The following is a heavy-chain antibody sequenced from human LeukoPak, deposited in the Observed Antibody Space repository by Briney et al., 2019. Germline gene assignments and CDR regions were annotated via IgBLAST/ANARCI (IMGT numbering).Heavy chain of an antibody. D-gene: IGHD3-10*01. V-gene: IGHV1-46*01. Sequence: ASVKVPCKASGGTFSSYAISWVRQAPGQGLEWMGIINPGGGSTNYAQKFQGRVTMTRDTSTSTVYMELSRLRSEDTAVYYCASAGNYRGRIDYWGQGTLVTVSS. CDR1: GGTFSSYA. CDR2: INPGGGST. J-gene: IGHJ4*02. CDR3: ASAGNYRGRIDY.